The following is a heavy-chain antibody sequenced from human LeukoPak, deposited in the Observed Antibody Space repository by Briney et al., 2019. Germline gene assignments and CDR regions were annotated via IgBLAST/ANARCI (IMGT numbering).Heavy chain of an antibody. CDR2: IKSKTDGGTT. CDR1: GFTFSNAW. CDR3: TTDLRGGAAGIFLFDY. V-gene: IGHV3-15*01. J-gene: IGHJ4*02. Sequence: GGSLRLSCAASGFTFSNAWMSWVRHAPGKGREWVGRIKSKTDGGTTDYAAPVKGRFTISRDDSKNTLYLQMNSLKTEDTAVYYCTTDLRGGAAGIFLFDYWGQGTLVTVSS. D-gene: IGHD6-13*01.